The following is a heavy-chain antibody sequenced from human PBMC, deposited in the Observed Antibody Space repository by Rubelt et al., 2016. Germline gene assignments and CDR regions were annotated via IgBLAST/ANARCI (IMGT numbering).Heavy chain of an antibody. D-gene: IGHD5-18*01. Sequence: VQGKGLEWVSYISSSGSTIYYADSVKGRFTISRDNAKNSLYLQMNSLRAEDTAVYYCARGLQRVDYWGQGTLVAVSS. V-gene: IGHV3-11*04. J-gene: IGHJ4*02. CDR3: ARGLQRVDY. CDR2: ISSSGSTI.